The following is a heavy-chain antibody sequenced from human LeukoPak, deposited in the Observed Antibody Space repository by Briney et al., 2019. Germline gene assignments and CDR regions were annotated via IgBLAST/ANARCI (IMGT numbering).Heavy chain of an antibody. V-gene: IGHV4-59*01. CDR3: ARSGGLYTSTWYFHH. J-gene: IGHJ1*01. CDR1: GDSISSYY. CDR2: VDDSGST. Sequence: PLETLSLTCTVSGDSISSYYWSWIRQPPGKGLEWIGFVDDSGSTIYNPSLRSRVTISVTTSKNQFSLQLSSVTAADTAVYYCARSGGLYTSTWYFHHWGQGIPVTVSS. D-gene: IGHD6-13*01.